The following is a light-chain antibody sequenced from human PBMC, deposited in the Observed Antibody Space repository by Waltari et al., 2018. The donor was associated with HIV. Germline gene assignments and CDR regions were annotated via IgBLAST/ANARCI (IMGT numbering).Light chain of an antibody. V-gene: IGLV2-8*01. CDR2: EVS. CDR3: SSYAGSNNFGV. Sequence: QSALTQPPSASGSPGQSVTISCPGTSSDVGGHNYASWYQQHPGKAPKLMIYEVSKRPAGVPDRFSGSKSGNTASLTVSGLQAEDEADYYCSSYAGSNNFGVFGGGTKLTVL. CDR1: SSDVGGHNY. J-gene: IGLJ2*01.